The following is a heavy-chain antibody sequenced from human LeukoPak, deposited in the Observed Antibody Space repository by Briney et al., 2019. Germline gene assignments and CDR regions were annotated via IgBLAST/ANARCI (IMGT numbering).Heavy chain of an antibody. Sequence: GGSLRLSCAASGFTFSSYSMNWVRQAPGKGLEWVSSISSSSSYIYYADSVKGRFTISRDNAKNSLYLQMNSLRAEDTAVYFCAREGCCGSYYRANGYWGQGTLVTVSS. V-gene: IGHV3-21*01. CDR1: GFTFSSYS. CDR2: ISSSSSYI. D-gene: IGHD1-26*01. CDR3: AREGCCGSYYRANGY. J-gene: IGHJ4*02.